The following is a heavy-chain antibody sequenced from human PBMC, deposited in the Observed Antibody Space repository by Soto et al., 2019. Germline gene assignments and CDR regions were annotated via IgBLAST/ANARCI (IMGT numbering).Heavy chain of an antibody. V-gene: IGHV3-23*01. CDR1: EFSFSRYA. CDR3: VKQMTTWTDSFFDF. CDR2: LGPDGRNT. D-gene: IGHD4-17*01. J-gene: IGHJ4*02. Sequence: LSLSCVASEFSFSRYAMTWVRQAAGKGLQWVAGLGPDGRNTFYGESVRGRFTISRDNSRNTLYLQMSSLRAEDTAVYFCVKQMTTWTDSFFDFCGQGIQVTVSS.